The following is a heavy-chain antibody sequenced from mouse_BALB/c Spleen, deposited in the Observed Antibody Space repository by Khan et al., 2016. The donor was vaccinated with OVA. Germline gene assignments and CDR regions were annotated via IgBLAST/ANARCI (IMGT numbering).Heavy chain of an antibody. V-gene: IGHV1S81*02. CDR1: GYTFTSYY. Sequence: VQLQQSGAELVKPGASVRLSCMASGYTFTSYYLYWVKQRHGHGLEWIGDINPCNGGSNLNENFKTKATLTVDKSSSTAYMQLSSLTYEDSAVYYCTRSGYGDFAYWGQGTLVTVSA. CDR2: INPCNGGS. D-gene: IGHD2-13*01. CDR3: TRSGYGDFAY. J-gene: IGHJ3*01.